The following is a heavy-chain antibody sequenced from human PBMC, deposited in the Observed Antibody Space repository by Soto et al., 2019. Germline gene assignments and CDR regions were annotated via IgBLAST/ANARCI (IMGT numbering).Heavy chain of an antibody. J-gene: IGHJ6*02. CDR1: GGTFSSYA. CDR2: IIPIFGTA. D-gene: IGHD3-3*01. Sequence: QVQLVQSGAEVKKPGSSVKVSCKASGGTFSSYAISWVRQAPGQGLEWMGGIIPIFGTANYAQKFQGRVTITADEPTSTAYMELSSLRSEDTAVYYCAVRFLESDYYYYYGMDVWGQGTTVTVSS. V-gene: IGHV1-69*01. CDR3: AVRFLESDYYYYYGMDV.